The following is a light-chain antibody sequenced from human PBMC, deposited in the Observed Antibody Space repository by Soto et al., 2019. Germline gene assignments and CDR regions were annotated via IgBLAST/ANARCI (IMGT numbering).Light chain of an antibody. CDR2: DVS. CDR3: SSYTSSSALV. J-gene: IGLJ1*01. V-gene: IGLV2-14*01. Sequence: QSVLTQPASVSGSPGQSITISCTGTSSDVGAYNYVSWYQQHPGKASKLLIYDVSNRPSGVSNRFSGSKSGNTASLTISGLQAEDESDYYCSSYTSSSALVFGTGTKVTVL. CDR1: SSDVGAYNY.